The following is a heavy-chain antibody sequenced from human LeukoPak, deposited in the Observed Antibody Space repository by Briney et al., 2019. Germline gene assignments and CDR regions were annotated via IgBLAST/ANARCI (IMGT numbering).Heavy chain of an antibody. V-gene: IGHV3-21*01. J-gene: IGHJ4*02. CDR1: GFSLRDYS. CDR3: ARDEARGYDFRPQDH. CDR2: ISSSSRYT. Sequence: PGGSLRLSCVASGFSLRDYSMDWVRQAPGKGLEWVSSISSSSRYTFYVDSVKGRFTISRDNAKNSLYPQMNSLRVEDTAVYYCARDEARGYDFRPQDHWGQGTLVSVSS. D-gene: IGHD3-3*01.